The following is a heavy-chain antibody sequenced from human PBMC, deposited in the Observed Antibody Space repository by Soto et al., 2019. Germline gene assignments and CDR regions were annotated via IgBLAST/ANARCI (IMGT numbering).Heavy chain of an antibody. CDR2: ISGSGGST. Sequence: EVQLLESGGGLVQPGGSLRLSCAASGFTFSSYAMSWVRQAPGKGLEWVSAISGSGGSTYYADSVKGRFTISRDNSKNTLYLQMNSLRAEDTAVYYCANEVYHYGDYDYYYYGMDVCGQGTTVTVSS. J-gene: IGHJ6*02. CDR3: ANEVYHYGDYDYYYYGMDV. V-gene: IGHV3-23*01. D-gene: IGHD4-17*01. CDR1: GFTFSSYA.